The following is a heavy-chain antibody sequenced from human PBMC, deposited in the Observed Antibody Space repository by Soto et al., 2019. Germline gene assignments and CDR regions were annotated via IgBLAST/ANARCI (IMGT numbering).Heavy chain of an antibody. Sequence: QVQLVQSGAEVKKPGASVKVSCKASGYTFTSYGISWVRQAPGQGLEWMGWISAYNGNTNYAQKLQGRVTMTTDTATSTAYMELRSLRSDDTAVYYCATYYYGSGSYWNWFDPWGQGTLVTVSS. V-gene: IGHV1-18*01. CDR3: ATYYYGSGSYWNWFDP. J-gene: IGHJ5*02. D-gene: IGHD3-10*01. CDR2: ISAYNGNT. CDR1: GYTFTSYG.